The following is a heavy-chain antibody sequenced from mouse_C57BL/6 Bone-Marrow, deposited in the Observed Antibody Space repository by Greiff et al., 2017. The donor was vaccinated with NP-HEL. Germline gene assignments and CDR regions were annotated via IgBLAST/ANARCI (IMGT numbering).Heavy chain of an antibody. CDR3: TTQGVYYYGEGALMDY. CDR2: IDPEHGDT. J-gene: IGHJ4*01. Sequence: VHVKQSGAELVRPGASVKLSCTASGFNIKDDYMHWVKQRPEQGLEWIGWIDPEHGDTEYASKFQGKATITADTSSNTAYLQLSSLTSEDTAVYYCTTQGVYYYGEGALMDYWGQGTSVTVSS. D-gene: IGHD1-1*01. CDR1: GFNIKDDY. V-gene: IGHV14-4*01.